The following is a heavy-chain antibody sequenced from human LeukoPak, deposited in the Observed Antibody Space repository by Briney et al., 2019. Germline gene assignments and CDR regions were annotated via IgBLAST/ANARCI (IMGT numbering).Heavy chain of an antibody. CDR3: ARDGSYDSSPYYFDY. CDR1: GGSVSSGGYY. V-gene: IGHV4-61*08. Sequence: PSETLSLTCTVSGGSVSSGGYYRSWIRQPPGKGLEWIGYIYYSGSTNYNPSLKSRVTISVDTSKNQFSLKLSSVTAADTAVYYCARDGSYDSSPYYFDYWGQGTLVTVSS. D-gene: IGHD3-22*01. CDR2: IYYSGST. J-gene: IGHJ4*02.